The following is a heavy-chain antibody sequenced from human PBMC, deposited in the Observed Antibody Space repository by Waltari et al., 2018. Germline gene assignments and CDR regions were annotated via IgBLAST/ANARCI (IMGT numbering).Heavy chain of an antibody. Sequence: QVTLKESGPALVKPTQTLTLTCTFSGFSLSTIGMRVSWIRQPPGKALEWLARIDWDDDKFYSTSLKASLTISKDTSKNQVGLTMTNMDPVDTATYFCVHSSGTYYFDYWGQGTLVTVSS. CDR3: VHSSGTYYFDY. J-gene: IGHJ4*02. CDR1: GFSLSTIGMR. V-gene: IGHV2-70*04. D-gene: IGHD3-16*01. CDR2: IDWDDDK.